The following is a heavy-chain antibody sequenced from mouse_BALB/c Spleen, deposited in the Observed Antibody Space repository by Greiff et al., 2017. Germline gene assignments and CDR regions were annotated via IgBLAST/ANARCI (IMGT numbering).Heavy chain of an antibody. J-gene: IGHJ4*01. D-gene: IGHD2-4*01. V-gene: IGHV2-6-2*01. Sequence: VKLVESGPDLVAPSQSLSITCTVSGFSLTSYGVHWVRQPPGKGLEWLVVIWSDGSTTYNSALKSRLSISKDNSKSQVFLKMNSLQTDDTAMYYCARQDYDYHYAMDYWGQGTSVTVSS. CDR2: IWSDGST. CDR3: ARQDYDYHYAMDY. CDR1: GFSLTSYG.